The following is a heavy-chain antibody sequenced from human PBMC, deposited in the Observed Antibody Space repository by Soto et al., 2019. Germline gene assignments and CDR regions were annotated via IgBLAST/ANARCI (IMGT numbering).Heavy chain of an antibody. D-gene: IGHD3-10*01. CDR3: ASRYGSGSYSYYYYGMDV. Sequence: VESLKISCKGSGYSFTSYWISWLRQMPGKVLEWMGRIDPSDSYTNYSPSFQGHVTIPADKSISTAYLQWSSLKASDTAMYYCASRYGSGSYSYYYYGMDVWGQGTTVTVSS. J-gene: IGHJ6*02. V-gene: IGHV5-10-1*01. CDR2: IDPSDSYT. CDR1: GYSFTSYW.